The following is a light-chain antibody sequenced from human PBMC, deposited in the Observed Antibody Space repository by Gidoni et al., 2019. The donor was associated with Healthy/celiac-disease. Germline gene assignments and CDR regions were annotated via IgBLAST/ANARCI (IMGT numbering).Light chain of an antibody. J-gene: IGLJ3*02. CDR1: SSDVGGYNY. Sequence: QSALTPPRSVSGSPGQSVTISCTGTSSDVGGYNYVSWYQQHPGKAPKLMIDDVSKRPSGVPDRFSGSKSGNTASLTISGLQAEDEADYYCCSYAGSRVFGGGTKLTVL. V-gene: IGLV2-11*01. CDR3: CSYAGSRV. CDR2: DVS.